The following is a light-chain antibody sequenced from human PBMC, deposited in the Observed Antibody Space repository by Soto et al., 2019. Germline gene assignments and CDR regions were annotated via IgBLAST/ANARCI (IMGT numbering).Light chain of an antibody. Sequence: VMTQSPATLSVSPGERATLSCTASQSINSNLAWYQQRPGQAPRLLIYGASTRATGIPARFSGSGSGTEFTLTISSLQSEDFAVYFCQQYEKWPPSITFGQGTRLEIK. CDR2: GAS. V-gene: IGKV3-15*01. J-gene: IGKJ5*01. CDR1: QSINSN. CDR3: QQYEKWPPSIT.